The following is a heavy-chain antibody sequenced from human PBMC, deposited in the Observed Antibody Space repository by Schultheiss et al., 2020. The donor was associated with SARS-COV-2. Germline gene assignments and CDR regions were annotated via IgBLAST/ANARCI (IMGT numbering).Heavy chain of an antibody. J-gene: IGHJ5*02. Sequence: SETLSLTCTVSGGSISSCYWSWIRQPPGKGLEWIGSIHYSGSTNYNPSLKSRVTISVDTSKNQFSLKLSSVTAADTAVYYCARGQYSSNWYGSRPFDPWGQGTLVTVSS. V-gene: IGHV4-59*12. CDR3: ARGQYSSNWYGSRPFDP. D-gene: IGHD6-13*01. CDR2: IHYSGST. CDR1: GGSISSCY.